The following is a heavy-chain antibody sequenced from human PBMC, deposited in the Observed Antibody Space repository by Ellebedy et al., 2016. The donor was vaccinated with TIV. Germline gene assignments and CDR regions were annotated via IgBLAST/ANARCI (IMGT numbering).Heavy chain of an antibody. CDR2: IYHSGST. V-gene: IGHV4-4*02. CDR1: GGSISSSNW. D-gene: IGHD6-13*01. Sequence: SCAVSGGSISSSNWWSWVRQPPGKGLEWIGEIYHSGSTNYNPSLKSRVTISVDKSKNQFSLKLSSVTAADTAVYYCARQRGSSWGRRSYFFDYWGQGTLVTVSS. J-gene: IGHJ4*02. CDR3: ARQRGSSWGRRSYFFDY.